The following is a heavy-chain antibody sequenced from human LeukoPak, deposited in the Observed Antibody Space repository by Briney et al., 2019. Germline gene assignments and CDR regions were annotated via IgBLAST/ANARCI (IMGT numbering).Heavy chain of an antibody. J-gene: IGHJ4*02. V-gene: IGHV4-61*01. Sequence: SETLSLTCTVSGGSVSSGSYYWSSIWQPPGKGLEWIGYIYYSGSTNYNPSLKSRVTISVDTSKNQFSLKLSSVTAADTAVYSCARDRRAPHYYDSRGGGLDYWGQGTLVTVSS. CDR2: IYYSGST. CDR1: GGSVSSGSYY. D-gene: IGHD3-22*01. CDR3: ARDRRAPHYYDSRGGGLDY.